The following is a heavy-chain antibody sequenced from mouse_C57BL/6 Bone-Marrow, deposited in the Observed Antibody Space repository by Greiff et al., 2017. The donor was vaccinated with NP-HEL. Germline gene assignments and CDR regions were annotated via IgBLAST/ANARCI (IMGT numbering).Heavy chain of an antibody. D-gene: IGHD4-1*01. Sequence: QVQLQQSGPELVKPGASVKLSCKASGYTFTSYDINRVKQRPGQGLEWIGWIYPRDGSTKYNEKFKGKATLTVDTSSSTAYMELHSLTSEDSAVYFCARRWGGTYWYFDVWGTGTTVTVSS. J-gene: IGHJ1*03. CDR3: ARRWGGTYWYFDV. V-gene: IGHV1-85*01. CDR2: IYPRDGST. CDR1: GYTFTSYD.